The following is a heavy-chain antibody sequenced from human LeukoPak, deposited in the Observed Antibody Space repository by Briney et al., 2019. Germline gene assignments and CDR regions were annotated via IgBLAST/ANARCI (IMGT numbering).Heavy chain of an antibody. J-gene: IGHJ4*02. Sequence: SETLSLTCTVSGGSFSTYYWSWIRQPPGKVLEWIGYIYYSGSTNYNPSLQSRVTISVDTSKNQFSLRLSSVTAADTAMYYCARENSYYDSSGYYYGSGYFDYWGQGTLVTVSS. CDR2: IYYSGST. D-gene: IGHD3-22*01. CDR3: ARENSYYDSSGYYYGSGYFDY. CDR1: GGSFSTYY. V-gene: IGHV4-59*01.